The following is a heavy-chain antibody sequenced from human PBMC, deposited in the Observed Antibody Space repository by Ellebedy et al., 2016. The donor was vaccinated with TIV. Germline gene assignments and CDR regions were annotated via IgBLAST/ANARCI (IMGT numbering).Heavy chain of an antibody. D-gene: IGHD3-10*01. CDR1: GFSFSSYS. CDR3: ARDPDSYGSGSYFDY. CDR2: ISSSSGNI. V-gene: IGHV3-21*01. Sequence: PGGSLRLSCVASGFSFSSYSMNWVRQAPGKGLEWVSSISSSSGNIYYADSVKGRFTISRDNAEKSLYLQMNSLGAEDTAVYYCARDPDSYGSGSYFDYWGQGTLVTVSS. J-gene: IGHJ4*02.